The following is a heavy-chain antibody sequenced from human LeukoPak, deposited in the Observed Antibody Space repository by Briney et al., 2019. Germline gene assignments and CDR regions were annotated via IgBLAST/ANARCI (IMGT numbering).Heavy chain of an antibody. CDR3: AKSQQQLKPDYDY. CDR1: GFTFSSYG. CDR2: ISDSGGST. D-gene: IGHD6-13*01. V-gene: IGHV3-23*01. Sequence: GGSLRLSCAASGFTFSSYGMSRVRQAPGKGLEWVSTISDSGGSTYYADSVKGRFTIYRDNSKNTLNLQMNSLRVEDTAVYYCAKSQQQLKPDYDYWGQGTLVTVSS. J-gene: IGHJ4*02.